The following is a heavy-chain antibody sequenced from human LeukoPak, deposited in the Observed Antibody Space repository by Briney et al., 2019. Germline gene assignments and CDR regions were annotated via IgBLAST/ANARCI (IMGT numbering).Heavy chain of an antibody. CDR1: GFTFYNYA. V-gene: IGHV3-48*03. CDR2: ISNIGDII. Sequence: GGSLRLSCAASGFTFYNYAMNWVRQAPGKGLEWTSHISNIGDIIHYADSVEGRFTISRDNAKNSLYLQMNSLRAEDTAVYYCAKDATAVVGTVYMDVWGKGTTVTISS. D-gene: IGHD6-13*01. CDR3: AKDATAVVGTVYMDV. J-gene: IGHJ6*03.